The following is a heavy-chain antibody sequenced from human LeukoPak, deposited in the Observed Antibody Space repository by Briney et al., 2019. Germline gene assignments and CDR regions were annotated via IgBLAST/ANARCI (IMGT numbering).Heavy chain of an antibody. D-gene: IGHD3-10*01. Sequence: SETLSLTCTVSGYSISSGDYWGWIRQPPGKGLEWIGSIYHSGRTYYNPSLKSRVTISVDTSKNQVSLILTSVTAADTAVYYCARVEEGYGSGRRENFYYYYMDVWGKGTTVTISS. J-gene: IGHJ6*03. CDR2: IYHSGRT. CDR3: ARVEEGYGSGRRENFYYYYMDV. CDR1: GYSISSGDY. V-gene: IGHV4-38-2*02.